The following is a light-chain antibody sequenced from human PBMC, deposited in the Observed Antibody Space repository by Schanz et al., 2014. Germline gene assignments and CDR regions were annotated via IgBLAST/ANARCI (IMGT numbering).Light chain of an antibody. Sequence: QSALTQPPSASGSPGQSVTISCTGTSSDVGGYNYVSWYQQHPGKAPKILIYEVSKRPSGVPDRFSGSKSGNTASLTISGLQAEDEADYYCSSYTRSSPVVFGGGTKLTVL. CDR2: EVS. CDR1: SSDVGGYNY. CDR3: SSYTRSSPVV. V-gene: IGLV2-8*01. J-gene: IGLJ2*01.